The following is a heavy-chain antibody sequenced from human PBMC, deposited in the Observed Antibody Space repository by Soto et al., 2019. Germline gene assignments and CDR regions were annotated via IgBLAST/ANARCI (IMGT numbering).Heavy chain of an antibody. J-gene: IGHJ6*02. CDR1: GGSISSAGYS. CDR3: ASSNQALSFYALDV. V-gene: IGHV4-30-2*06. CDR2: IYHSVNA. Sequence: QLQLQGSGSRLVKPSQTLSLSCTVSGGSISSAGYSWSWIRQSPGKDLEWIGYIYHSVNAFYNPSLKSRVTMSLDRSRNQFSLNLTSVSDADTAVYFCASSNQALSFYALDVWGQGTTVVVSS. D-gene: IGHD3-3*02.